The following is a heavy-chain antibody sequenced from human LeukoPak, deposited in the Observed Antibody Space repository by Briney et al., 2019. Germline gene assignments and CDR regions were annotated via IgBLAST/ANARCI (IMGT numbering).Heavy chain of an antibody. V-gene: IGHV1-69*13. CDR1: GGTFSSYA. CDR2: IIPILGTA. CDR3: ARDDRVWFGD. Sequence: GASLKVSCKASGGTFSSYAISWVRQTPGRGRERMGEIIPILGTANYAQKFQGTVTITADESTSTAYMELSSLRSEDTAVYYCARDDRVWFGDWGQGTLVTVSS. D-gene: IGHD3-10*01. J-gene: IGHJ4*02.